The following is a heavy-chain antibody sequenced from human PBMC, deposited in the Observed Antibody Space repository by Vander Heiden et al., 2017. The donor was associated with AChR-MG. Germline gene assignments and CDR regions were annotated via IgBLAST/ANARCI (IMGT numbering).Heavy chain of an antibody. CDR1: GGTFSSYA. D-gene: IGHD3-3*01. V-gene: IGHV1-69*01. Sequence: QVQLVQSGAEVKKPGSSVKVSCKASGGTFSSYAISWVRQAPGQGLEWMGGIIPIFGTANYAQKFQGRVTITADESTSTAYMELSSLRSEDTAVYYCAVRTYYDFWSGYPPRDQNYYYGMDVWGQGTTVTVSS. CDR2: IIPIFGTA. CDR3: AVRTYYDFWSGYPPRDQNYYYGMDV. J-gene: IGHJ6*02.